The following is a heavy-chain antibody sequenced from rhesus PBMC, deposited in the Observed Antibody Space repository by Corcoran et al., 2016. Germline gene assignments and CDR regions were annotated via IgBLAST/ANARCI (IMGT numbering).Heavy chain of an antibody. CDR3: ARRGSYSGIDD. J-gene: IGHJ4*01. Sequence: QVQLQESGPGLVKPSETLSLTCAVSGYSISSGYNWGWNRQPPGKVLEYIGYISGSSGSTYYNPSLKVRVTLSKDTSKNQFSLKLSSVTAADTAVYYCARRGSYSGIDDCGQGVLVTVSS. CDR1: GYSISSGYN. V-gene: IGHV4-99*01. CDR2: ISGSSGST. D-gene: IGHD3-16*01.